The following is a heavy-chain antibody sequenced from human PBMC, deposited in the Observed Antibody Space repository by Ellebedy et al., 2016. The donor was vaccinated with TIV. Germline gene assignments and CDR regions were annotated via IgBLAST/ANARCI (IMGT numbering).Heavy chain of an antibody. CDR1: GFTFSNYW. V-gene: IGHV3-74*01. CDR3: ARWSDVIRFLFAENYYGTDV. CDR2: INRDGSDT. J-gene: IGHJ6*02. D-gene: IGHD3-3*01. Sequence: LSLTCAASGFTFSNYWMNWVRQAPGKGLVWVSRINRDGSDTTYADSVKGRFTVSRDNAKNMLYLQMNSLRAEDTAVYYCARWSDVIRFLFAENYYGTDVWGQGTTVTVSS.